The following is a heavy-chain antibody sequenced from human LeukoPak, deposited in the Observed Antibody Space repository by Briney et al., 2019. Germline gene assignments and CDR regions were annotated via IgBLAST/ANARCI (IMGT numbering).Heavy chain of an antibody. Sequence: GGSLRLSCAASGFTFSSYAMTWVRQAPGKGLEWVSYIGATSGAIYYADSVKGRFTISRDSAKNSLYLQMNSLRAEDTAVYYCARFRTWGDKAFDYWGQGTLVTVSS. J-gene: IGHJ4*02. V-gene: IGHV3-48*01. D-gene: IGHD2-21*02. CDR3: ARFRTWGDKAFDY. CDR1: GFTFSSYA. CDR2: IGATSGAI.